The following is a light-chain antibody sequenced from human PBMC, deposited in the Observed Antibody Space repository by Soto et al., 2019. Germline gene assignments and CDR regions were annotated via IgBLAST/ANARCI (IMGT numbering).Light chain of an antibody. J-gene: IGKJ1*01. CDR1: QSISSY. CDR2: DAS. V-gene: IGKV1-5*01. CDR3: KQYSSYWE. Sequence: DIQMTQSPSSLSASVGDRFTITCRASQSISSYLNWYQQKPGKAPKLLIYDASSLESGVPSRFSGSGSGTEFTLTISSLQPDDFATYYCKQYSSYWEFGQGTKVDIK.